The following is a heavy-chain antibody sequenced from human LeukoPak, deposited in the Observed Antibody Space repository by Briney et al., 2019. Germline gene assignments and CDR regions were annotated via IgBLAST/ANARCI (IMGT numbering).Heavy chain of an antibody. CDR2: INHSGST. CDR3: ARRSSWTNYEYFQH. D-gene: IGHD6-13*01. CDR1: GGSFSGYY. V-gene: IGHV4-34*01. J-gene: IGHJ1*01. Sequence: PSETLSLTCAVDGGSFSGYYCSWIRQPPGKGLEWIGEINHSGSTNYNPSLKSRVTISVDTSKNQFSLKLSSVTAADTAVYYCARRSSWTNYEYFQHWGQGTLVTVSS.